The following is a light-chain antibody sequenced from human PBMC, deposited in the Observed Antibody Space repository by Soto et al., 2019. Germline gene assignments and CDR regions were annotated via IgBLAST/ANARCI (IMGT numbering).Light chain of an antibody. V-gene: IGKV3-20*01. J-gene: IGKJ1*01. CDR1: QSVSSSY. CDR3: QQYGSALWT. CDR2: GAS. Sequence: EIVLTQSPGTLSLSPGERATLSCRASQSVSSSYLAWFQHKPGQAPRLLIYGASSRATGIPDRFSGSGSATDFTLAISRLEPEDFAVYYCQQYGSALWTFGQGTKVYIK.